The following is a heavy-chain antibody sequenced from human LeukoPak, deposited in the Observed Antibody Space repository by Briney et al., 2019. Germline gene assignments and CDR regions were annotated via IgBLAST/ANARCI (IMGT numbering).Heavy chain of an antibody. CDR1: GFTVSSNY. Sequence: PGGSLRLSCAASGFTVSSNYMSWVRQAPGKGLEWVSVIDISGSTYYADSVKGRFTISRDYSRNTLYLQMTSLRAEDTVVYYCARAAGTTRDYWGQGTLVTVSS. V-gene: IGHV3-66*01. CDR3: ARAAGTTRDY. D-gene: IGHD1-1*01. CDR2: IDISGST. J-gene: IGHJ4*02.